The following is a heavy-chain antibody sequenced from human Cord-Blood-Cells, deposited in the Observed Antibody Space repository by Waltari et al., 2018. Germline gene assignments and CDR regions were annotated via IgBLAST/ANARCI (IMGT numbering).Heavy chain of an antibody. CDR3: ARGGKQLPLDY. D-gene: IGHD6-6*01. Sequence: QVQLQQWGAGLLKPSETLSLTCAVYVGSLRGYYWTWIRQPPGKGLEWIGEINPSGSTNYNPSLKSRVTISVDTSKNQFSLKLSSVTAADTAVYYCARGGKQLPLDYWGQGTLVTVSS. CDR2: INPSGST. J-gene: IGHJ4*02. V-gene: IGHV4-34*01. CDR1: VGSLRGYY.